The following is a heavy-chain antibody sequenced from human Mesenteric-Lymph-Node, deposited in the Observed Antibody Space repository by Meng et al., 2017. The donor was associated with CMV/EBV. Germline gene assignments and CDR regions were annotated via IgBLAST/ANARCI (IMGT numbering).Heavy chain of an antibody. D-gene: IGHD2/OR15-2a*01. CDR2: IHSSGRT. CDR3: ALLADY. CDR1: GTSISSLY. Sequence: SETLSLTCNVSGTSISSLYWSWVRQSPGKGLEWIGYIHSSGRTNYSPSLKSRVTISMDTSKNQFSLNLNSVTAADTAVYYCALLADYWGQGTLVTVSS. J-gene: IGHJ4*02. V-gene: IGHV4-59*01.